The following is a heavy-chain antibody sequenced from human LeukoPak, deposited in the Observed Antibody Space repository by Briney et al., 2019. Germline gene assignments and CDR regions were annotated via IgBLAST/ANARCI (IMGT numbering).Heavy chain of an antibody. CDR2: INPSGGST. Sequence: ASVKVSCKASGYTFTSNYIHWVRQAPGQGLEWLRVINPSGGSTTYAQKFQGRVTMTRDTSTSTVYMDLYSLRSEDTAVYYCARGGCSSISCEGDYWGQGTLVTVSS. J-gene: IGHJ4*02. V-gene: IGHV1-46*01. CDR3: ARGGCSSISCEGDY. CDR1: GYTFTSNY. D-gene: IGHD2-2*01.